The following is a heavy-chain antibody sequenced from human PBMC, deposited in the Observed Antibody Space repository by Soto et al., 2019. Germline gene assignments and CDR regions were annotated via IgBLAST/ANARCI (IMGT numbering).Heavy chain of an antibody. CDR2: ISTNSGST. CDR1: GFTFSNYA. V-gene: IGHV3-23*01. Sequence: EVQLLESGGGLVQPGGSLRVSCAASGFTFSNYAMSWVRQAPGKGLEWVSTISTNSGSTYYADSVKGRFTISRDYSKNPLYLHMSSRRAEDTAVYYSGQSEELRITVFGVRYYGMDVWGQGTTVTVSS. J-gene: IGHJ6*02. CDR3: GQSEELRITVFGVRYYGMDV. D-gene: IGHD3-3*01.